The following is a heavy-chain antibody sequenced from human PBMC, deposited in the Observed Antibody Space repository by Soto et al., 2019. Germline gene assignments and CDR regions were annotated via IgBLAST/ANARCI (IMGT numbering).Heavy chain of an antibody. CDR2: IYYSGST. V-gene: IGHV4-59*01. CDR3: ARMVRFGDVYYGMDV. Sequence: SETLSLTCTVSGGSISSYYWSWIRQPPGKGLEWIGYIYYSGSTNYNPSLKSRVTISVDTSKNQFSLKLSSVTAADTAVYYCARMVRFGDVYYGMDVWGQATTVTVSS. J-gene: IGHJ6*02. CDR1: GGSISSYY. D-gene: IGHD3-10*01.